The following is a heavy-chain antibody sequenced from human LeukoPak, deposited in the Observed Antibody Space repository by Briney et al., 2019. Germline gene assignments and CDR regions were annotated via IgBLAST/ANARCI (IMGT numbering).Heavy chain of an antibody. CDR1: GFTFSSYA. J-gene: IGHJ4*02. Sequence: GRSLRLSCAASGFTFSSYAMRWVRQAPGKGLEWVAVISYDGSNKYYADSVKGRFTISRDNSKDTLYLQMNSLRAEDTAVYYCARDYIGDPTYFEYWGQGTLVTDSS. V-gene: IGHV3-30*04. CDR2: ISYDGSNK. CDR3: ARDYIGDPTYFEY. D-gene: IGHD2-21*02.